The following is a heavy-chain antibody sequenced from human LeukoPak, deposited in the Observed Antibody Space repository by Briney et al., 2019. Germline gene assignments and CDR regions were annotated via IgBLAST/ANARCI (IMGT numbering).Heavy chain of an antibody. V-gene: IGHV4-59*12. Sequence: SETLSLTCTVSGGSISSYYWSWIRQPPGKGLEWIGYIFYSGSTYYNPSLKSRVTISVDTSKNQFSLKLSSVTAADTAVYYCAREEEPRYSSGWYRPARDAFDIWGQGTMVTVSS. J-gene: IGHJ3*02. CDR2: IFYSGST. CDR3: AREEEPRYSSGWYRPARDAFDI. CDR1: GGSISSYY. D-gene: IGHD6-19*01.